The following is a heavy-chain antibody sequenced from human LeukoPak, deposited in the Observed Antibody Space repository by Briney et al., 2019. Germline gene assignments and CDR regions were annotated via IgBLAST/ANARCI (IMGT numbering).Heavy chain of an antibody. CDR3: ARHSSGFDY. CDR2: IYHSGST. D-gene: IGHD6-19*01. Sequence: SETLSLTCTVSGYSISSGYYWGWIRQPPGKGLEWIGSIYHSGSTYYNPSLKSRVTISVDTSKNQFSLKLSSVTAADTAVCYCARHSSGFDYWGQGTLVTVSS. V-gene: IGHV4-38-2*02. J-gene: IGHJ4*02. CDR1: GYSISSGYY.